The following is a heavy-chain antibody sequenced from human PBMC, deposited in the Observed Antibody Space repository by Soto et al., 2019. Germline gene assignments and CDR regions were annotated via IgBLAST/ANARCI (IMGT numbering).Heavy chain of an antibody. CDR1: GYTFTGYY. V-gene: IGHV1-2*02. CDR3: AGGFLEWSFTQADYVMDV. J-gene: IGHJ6*02. D-gene: IGHD3-3*01. Sequence: ASVKVSCKASGYTFTGYYIYWVRQAPGQGLEWMGWISTKSGGTNYAQKFQGRVTMTRDTSISTVYMDLSRLRSDDTAVYYCAGGFLEWSFTQADYVMDVWDQGTTVTVSS. CDR2: ISTKSGGT.